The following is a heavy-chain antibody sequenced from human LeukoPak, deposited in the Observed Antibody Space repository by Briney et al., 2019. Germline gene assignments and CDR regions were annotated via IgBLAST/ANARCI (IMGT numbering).Heavy chain of an antibody. J-gene: IGHJ6*02. V-gene: IGHV1-2*02. CDR2: INPNSGGT. Sequence: GASVNVSCKASGYTFTGYYMHWVRQAPGQGLELMGWINPNSGGTNYAQKFQGRVTMTRDTSISTAYMELSRLRSDDTAVYYCVEDRYYYYGMDVWGQGTTVTVSS. CDR1: GYTFTGYY. CDR3: VEDRYYYYGMDV.